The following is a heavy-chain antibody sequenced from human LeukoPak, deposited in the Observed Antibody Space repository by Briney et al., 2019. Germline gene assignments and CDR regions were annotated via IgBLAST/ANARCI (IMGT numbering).Heavy chain of an antibody. J-gene: IGHJ4*02. CDR1: GGTFSSYA. CDR3: ARSRTPYYYDSSGYPRGFDY. Sequence: SVKVSCKASGGTFSSYAISWVRQAPGQGLEWMGGIIPIFGTANYAQKFQGRVTITADESTSTAYMELSSLRSEDTAVYYCARSRTPYYYDSSGYPRGFDYWGQGTLVTVSS. D-gene: IGHD3-22*01. CDR2: IIPIFGTA. V-gene: IGHV1-69*13.